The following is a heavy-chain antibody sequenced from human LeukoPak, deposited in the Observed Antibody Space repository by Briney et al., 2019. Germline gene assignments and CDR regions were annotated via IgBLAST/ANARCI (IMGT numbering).Heavy chain of an antibody. D-gene: IGHD5-12*01. CDR1: GDSISSGDYY. Sequence: SETLSLTCTVSGDSISSGDYYWSWIRQPPGKGLEWIGYIYYSGSTNYNPSLKSRVTISVDTSKNQFSLKLSSVTAADTAVYYCARDGGYEGFDYWGQGTLVTVSS. CDR3: ARDGGYEGFDY. CDR2: IYYSGST. J-gene: IGHJ4*02. V-gene: IGHV4-61*08.